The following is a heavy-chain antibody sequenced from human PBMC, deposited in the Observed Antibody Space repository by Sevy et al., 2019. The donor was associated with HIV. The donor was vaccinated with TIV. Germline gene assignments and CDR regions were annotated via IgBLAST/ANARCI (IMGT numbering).Heavy chain of an antibody. Sequence: SETLSLTCTVSGGSINSDHWNWIRQPPGKGLEWIGYVYYTRGTNYNPSLKNRVTRSVDRTKNQFSLKLTSVTAADTAVYYCARRNDFDIWGQGTMVTVSS. V-gene: IGHV4-59*08. J-gene: IGHJ3*02. CDR2: VYYTRGT. CDR1: GGSINSDH. CDR3: ARRNDFDI.